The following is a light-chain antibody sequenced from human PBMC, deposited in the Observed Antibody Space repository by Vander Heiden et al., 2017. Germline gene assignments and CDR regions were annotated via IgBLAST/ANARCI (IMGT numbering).Light chain of an antibody. Sequence: QSALTQPASVSGSPGQSITIPCTGTSSDVGGYNYVSWYQQHPGKAPKLMIYEVSSRPSGVSNRFSGSKSGNTASLTISGLQAEDEADYYCSSYTSSSTLYVFGTGTKVTVL. CDR2: EVS. CDR1: SSDVGGYNY. J-gene: IGLJ1*01. V-gene: IGLV2-14*01. CDR3: SSYTSSSTLYV.